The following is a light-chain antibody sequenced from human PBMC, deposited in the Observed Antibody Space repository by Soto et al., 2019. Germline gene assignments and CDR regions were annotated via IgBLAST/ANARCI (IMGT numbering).Light chain of an antibody. CDR1: SRDIGFYNY. CDR2: EVA. J-gene: IGLJ1*01. Sequence: QSALTQPASVSGSPGQSITISCTGTSRDIGFYNYVSWYQQHPGKAPKLIIYEVAKRPSGVSSRFSGSKSGNTASLTISGLQAEDEADSHCSSYTNTGTLYVFGTGTKVTVL. V-gene: IGLV2-14*01. CDR3: SSYTNTGTLYV.